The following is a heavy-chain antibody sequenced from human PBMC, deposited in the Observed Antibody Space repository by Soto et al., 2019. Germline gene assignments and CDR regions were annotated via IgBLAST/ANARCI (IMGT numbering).Heavy chain of an antibody. V-gene: IGHV4-31*03. CDR1: GGSISSGGYY. J-gene: IGHJ3*02. CDR3: ATITSHAFDI. CDR2: IYYSGST. D-gene: IGHD3-10*01. Sequence: TLSLTCTVSGGSISSGGYYWSWIRQHPGKGLEWIGYIYYSGSTYYNPSLKSRVTISVDTLYLQMNSLRAEDTAVYYCATITSHAFDIWGQGTMVTVSS.